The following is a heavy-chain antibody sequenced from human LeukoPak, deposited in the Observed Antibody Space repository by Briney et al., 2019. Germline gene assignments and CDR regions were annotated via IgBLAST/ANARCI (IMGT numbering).Heavy chain of an antibody. CDR2: IYTSGST. V-gene: IGHV4-61*02. CDR1: GGSISSGSYY. CDR3: ARGSRGFDY. J-gene: IGHJ4*02. Sequence: SETLSLTCTVSGGSISSGSYYWSWIPQPAGKGLEFIGRIYTSGSTNYNPSLKSRVTISVDTSKNQFSLKLSSVTAADTAVYYCARGSRGFDYWGQGTLVTVSS.